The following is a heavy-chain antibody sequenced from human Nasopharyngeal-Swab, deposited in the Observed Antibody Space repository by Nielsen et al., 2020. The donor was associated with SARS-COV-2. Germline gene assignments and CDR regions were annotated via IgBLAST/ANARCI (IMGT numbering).Heavy chain of an antibody. CDR3: ARGPLGYCTGGVCYGLDY. D-gene: IGHD2-8*02. J-gene: IGHJ4*02. V-gene: IGHV4-34*01. CDR2: INHSGST. Sequence: GSLRLSCAASGFTFSSYSMNWVRQPPGKGLEWIGEINHSGSTNYNPSLKSRVTISVDTSKNQFSLKLSSVTAADTAVYYCARGPLGYCTGGVCYGLDYWGQGTLVTVSS. CDR1: GFTFSSYS.